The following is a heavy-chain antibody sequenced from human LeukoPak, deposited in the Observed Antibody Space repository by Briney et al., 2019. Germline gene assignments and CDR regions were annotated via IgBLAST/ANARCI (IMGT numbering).Heavy chain of an antibody. J-gene: IGHJ4*02. CDR3: ARFSGYGDYAN. D-gene: IGHD4-17*01. CDR1: GGSISGYY. CDR2: IYYSGST. Sequence: SVTLSLTCTVSGGSISGYYWGWIGQPPGKGLEYIGHIYYSGSTNYNPSLQSRVTISADTSKNQFSLILSSVTAADTAVYYCARFSGYGDYANWGQGTLVTVSS. V-gene: IGHV4-59*01.